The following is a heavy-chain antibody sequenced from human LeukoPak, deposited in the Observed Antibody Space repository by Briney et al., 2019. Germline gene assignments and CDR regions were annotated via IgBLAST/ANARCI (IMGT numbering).Heavy chain of an antibody. V-gene: IGHV4-4*07. CDR1: GGSISSYY. D-gene: IGHD6-13*01. CDR2: IYTSWST. Sequence: PSETLSLTCTVSGGSISSYYWSWIRQPPGKGLEWIGRIYTSWSTNYNPSLKSRVTMSVDTSKNQFSLKLSSVTAADTAVYYCARESRYISSWYTDYWGQGTLVTVSS. CDR3: ARESRYISSWYTDY. J-gene: IGHJ4*02.